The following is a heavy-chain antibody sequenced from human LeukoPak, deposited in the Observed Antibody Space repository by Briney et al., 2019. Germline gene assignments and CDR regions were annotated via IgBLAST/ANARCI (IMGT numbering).Heavy chain of an antibody. J-gene: IGHJ4*02. V-gene: IGHV1-8*01. D-gene: IGHD2-15*01. CDR2: MTPNSGNT. CDR1: GYTFTSYD. Sequence: ASVKVSCKASGYTFTSYDIYWLRQAPGQGPEWMGWMTPNSGNTGSARRFQGRVTMTRNTSMSSAYMELSSLRPEDTAVYYCARGSFSRWTTQSYFDYWGQGTLVAVSS. CDR3: ARGSFSRWTTQSYFDY.